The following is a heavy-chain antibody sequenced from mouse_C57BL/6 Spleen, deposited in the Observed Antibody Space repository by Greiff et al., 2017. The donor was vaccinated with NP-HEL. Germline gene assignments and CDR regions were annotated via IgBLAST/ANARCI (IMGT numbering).Heavy chain of an antibody. CDR3: AIRGYYGNPYYAMDY. J-gene: IGHJ4*01. V-gene: IGHV1-74*01. Sequence: QVQLKQPGAELVKPGASVKVSCKASGYTFTSYWMHWVKQRPGQGLEWIGRIHPSDSDTNYNQKFKGKATLTVDKSSSTAYMQLSSLTSEDSAVYYCAIRGYYGNPYYAMDYWGQGTSVTVSS. D-gene: IGHD2-1*01. CDR2: IHPSDSDT. CDR1: GYTFTSYW.